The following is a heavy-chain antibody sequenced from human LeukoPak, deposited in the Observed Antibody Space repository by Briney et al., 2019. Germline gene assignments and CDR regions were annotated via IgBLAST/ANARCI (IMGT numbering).Heavy chain of an antibody. V-gene: IGHV1-69*05. Sequence: SVKVSCKASGGTFSSYAISWVRQAPGQVLEWMGGIIPIFGTANYAQKFQGRVTITTDESTSTAYMELSSLRSEDTAVYYCARVKQWLVPSDAFDIWGQGTMVTVSS. J-gene: IGHJ3*02. CDR1: GGTFSSYA. CDR3: ARVKQWLVPSDAFDI. CDR2: IIPIFGTA. D-gene: IGHD6-19*01.